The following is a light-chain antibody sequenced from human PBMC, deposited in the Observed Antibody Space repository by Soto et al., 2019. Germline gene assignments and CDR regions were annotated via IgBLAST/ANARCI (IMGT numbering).Light chain of an antibody. J-gene: IGLJ2*01. Sequence: QSALTQPRSVSGSPGQSVTISCTGTSSDVGGYNYVSWYQQHPGKAPKLMIYDVSKRPSGVPDRFSGSKSGNTASLTISGLQAEDEADYYCCSYAAYKVFGGGTKLTVL. CDR1: SSDVGGYNY. CDR3: CSYAAYKV. V-gene: IGLV2-11*01. CDR2: DVS.